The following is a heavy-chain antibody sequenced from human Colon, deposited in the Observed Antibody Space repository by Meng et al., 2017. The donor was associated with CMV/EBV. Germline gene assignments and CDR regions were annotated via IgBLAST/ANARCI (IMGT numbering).Heavy chain of an antibody. J-gene: IGHJ4*02. CDR1: CVHFSCYS. CDR3: ARDIGVVTPDYFDY. Sequence: ASCVHFSCYSMAWVRQAPGKGLEWVASISRSARYINYRDSVKGRFTISRDNAKTSLFLQLNNTTPEDTAIYYCARDIGVVTPDYFDYWGQGTLVTVSS. V-gene: IGHV3-21*01. CDR2: ISRSARYI. D-gene: IGHD4-23*01.